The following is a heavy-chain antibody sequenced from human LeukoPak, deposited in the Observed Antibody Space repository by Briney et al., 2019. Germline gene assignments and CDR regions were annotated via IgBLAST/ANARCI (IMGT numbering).Heavy chain of an antibody. D-gene: IGHD6-6*01. CDR1: GGSISSYY. Sequence: PSETLSLTCTVSGGSISSYYWSWIRQPPGKGLEWIRYIYYSGSTNYNPSLKSRVTISVDTSKNQFSLKLSSVTAADTAVYYCARGVAAPGHYSLYFDYWGQGTLVTVSS. CDR3: ARGVAAPGHYSLYFDY. J-gene: IGHJ4*02. CDR2: IYYSGST. V-gene: IGHV4-59*01.